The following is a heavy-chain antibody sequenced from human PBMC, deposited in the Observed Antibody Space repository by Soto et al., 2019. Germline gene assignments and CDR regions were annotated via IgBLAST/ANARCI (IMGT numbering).Heavy chain of an antibody. J-gene: IGHJ6*02. CDR1: GSTFSSYA. D-gene: IGHD2-15*01. CDR2: LSGSGGST. V-gene: IGHV3-23*01. Sequence: GGSLRFSCAASGSTFSSYAMNWVRQAPGKGLEWVSTLSGSGGSTYYADSVKGRFTISRDNSKNTLYLQMNSLRDEDTAVYYCVKGGYCIGGNCYATYYYYYGMDVWGHGTTVTVSS. CDR3: VKGGYCIGGNCYATYYYYYGMDV.